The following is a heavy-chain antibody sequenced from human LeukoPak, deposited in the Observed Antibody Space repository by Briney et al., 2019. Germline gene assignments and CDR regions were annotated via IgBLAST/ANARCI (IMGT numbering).Heavy chain of an antibody. CDR2: IYTSGST. J-gene: IGHJ4*02. D-gene: IGHD2/OR15-2a*01. CDR3: AREVFYIEYYFDY. Sequence: SSETLSLTCTVSGGSISSGSYYWSWIRQPAGKGLEWIGRIYTSGSTNYNPSLKSRVTISVDTSKNQFSLKLSSVTAADTAVYYCAREVFYIEYYFDYWGQGTLVTVSS. CDR1: GGSISSGSYY. V-gene: IGHV4-61*02.